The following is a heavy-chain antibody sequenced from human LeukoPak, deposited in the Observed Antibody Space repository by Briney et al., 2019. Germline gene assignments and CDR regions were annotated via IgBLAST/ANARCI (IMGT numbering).Heavy chain of an antibody. CDR2: ISSSGSTI. J-gene: IGHJ4*02. V-gene: IGHV3-48*03. Sequence: RPGGSLRLSCAASGFTFSSYEMNWVRQAPGKGLEWVSYISSSGSTIYYADSVKGRFTISTATAKNSLYLQMNSLRAEDTAVYYCARDQGYGDYYFDYWGQGTLVTVSS. CDR1: GFTFSSYE. CDR3: ARDQGYGDYYFDY. D-gene: IGHD4-17*01.